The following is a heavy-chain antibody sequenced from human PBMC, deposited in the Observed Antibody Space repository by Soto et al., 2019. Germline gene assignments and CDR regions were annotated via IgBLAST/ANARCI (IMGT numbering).Heavy chain of an antibody. J-gene: IGHJ4*02. CDR3: AREGGESSDGLYSCDS. V-gene: IGHV4-30-4*01. Sequence: PSETLSLTCTVSGGSTSSDNYWSWIRQPPGKGLEWIGHIYYSGNTDYNPSLKSRLAISIDTSKNQFSLKLRSVTAADAAVYFCAREGGESSDGLYSCDSWGQGSLVNVYS. CDR2: IYYSGNT. D-gene: IGHD3-16*01. CDR1: GGSTSSDNY.